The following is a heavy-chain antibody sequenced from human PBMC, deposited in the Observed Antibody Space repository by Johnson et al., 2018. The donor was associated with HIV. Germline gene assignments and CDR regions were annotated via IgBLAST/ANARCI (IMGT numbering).Heavy chain of an antibody. CDR1: GFTFDDYA. CDR2: TSWNSGSI. V-gene: IGHV3-9*01. J-gene: IGHJ3*02. CDR3: AKDKSLTPDAIDI. Sequence: VQLVESGGGLVQPGRALRLSCAASGFTFDDYAMHWVRQAPGKGLEWVSGTSWNSGSIRYADSVKGRFTISRDNAKNSLYLQMKNLRTEDTAFYYCAKDKSLTPDAIDIWGQGTMVTVSS.